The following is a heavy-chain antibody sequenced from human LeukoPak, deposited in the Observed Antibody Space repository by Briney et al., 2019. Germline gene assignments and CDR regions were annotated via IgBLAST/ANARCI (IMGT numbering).Heavy chain of an antibody. V-gene: IGHV3-7*01. J-gene: IGHJ6*02. CDR3: ATYTHWVAGDV. D-gene: IGHD3-16*01. CDR1: GFTFSDSW. CDR2: MNQDGSAK. Sequence: GGSLRLSCAASGFTFSDSWMSWVRQAPGKGLEWVANMNQDGSAKGYVDSVKGRFTISRDNARNSLYLQMSSLRPEDTAVYYCATYTHWVAGDVWGQGTTVTVS.